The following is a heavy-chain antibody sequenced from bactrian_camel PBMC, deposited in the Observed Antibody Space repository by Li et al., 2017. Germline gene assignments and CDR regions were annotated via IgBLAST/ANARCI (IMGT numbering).Heavy chain of an antibody. CDR2: IYTGDGLQGSP. CDR1: GFAYTRYC. V-gene: IGHV3S40*01. D-gene: IGHD3*01. J-gene: IGHJ4*01. Sequence: VQLVESGGGLVQAGGSMRLSCATSGFAYTRYCMGWLRQSPGKEREGVASIYTGDGLQGSPEYADSVKGRFTISRDKAKNAVYLQMNALEPEDTAMYYCGADRRSCLGMSVVVPTCRRRFTTSQVREPRSPSP.